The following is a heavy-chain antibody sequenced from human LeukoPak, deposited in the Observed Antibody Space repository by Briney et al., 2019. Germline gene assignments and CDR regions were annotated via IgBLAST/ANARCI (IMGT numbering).Heavy chain of an antibody. J-gene: IGHJ4*02. Sequence: AGSLTLSCAASGFTFSSYSMNWVRQAPGKGLEWVSSISSSSSYIYYAESVKGRFTISRDNAKNSLYLQMNSLRAEDTAVYYCARDSTVVTHWGQGTLVTVSS. CDR2: ISSSSSYI. CDR1: GFTFSSYS. D-gene: IGHD4-23*01. V-gene: IGHV3-21*01. CDR3: ARDSTVVTH.